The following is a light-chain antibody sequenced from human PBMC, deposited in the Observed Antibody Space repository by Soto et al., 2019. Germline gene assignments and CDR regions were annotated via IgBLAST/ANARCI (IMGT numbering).Light chain of an antibody. J-gene: IGKJ1*01. CDR1: QDIGND. CDR2: AAS. CDR3: LHDHTYPWT. V-gene: IGKV1-6*01. Sequence: IQMTQSPSSLSAIAGDRVTIACRASQDIGNDLGWYQQMPGKALKLLIFAASTLQSGVSSRFSGSGSGTHFTLTIGNLQPEDAATYYCLHDHTYPWTFGQGTKVEVK.